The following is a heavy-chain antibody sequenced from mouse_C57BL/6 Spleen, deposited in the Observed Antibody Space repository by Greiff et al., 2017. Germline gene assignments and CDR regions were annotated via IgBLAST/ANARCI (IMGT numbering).Heavy chain of an antibody. CDR3: ARDDHGRPMDY. J-gene: IGHJ4*01. V-gene: IGHV5-4*01. CDR1: GFTFSSYA. CDR2: ISDGGSYT. Sequence: EVQGVESGGGLVKPGGSLKLSCAASGFTFSSYAMSWVRQTPEKRLEWVATISDGGSYTYYPDNVKGRFTISRDNAKNNLYLQMSHLKSEDTAMYYCARDDHGRPMDYWGQGTSVTVSS.